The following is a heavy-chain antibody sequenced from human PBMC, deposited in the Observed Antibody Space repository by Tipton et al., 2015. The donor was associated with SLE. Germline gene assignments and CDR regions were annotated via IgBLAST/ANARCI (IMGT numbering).Heavy chain of an antibody. V-gene: IGHV4-31*03. CDR3: VRLSSSGWRPYNWFDP. CDR2: IYHTGST. D-gene: IGHD6-19*01. J-gene: IGHJ5*02. Sequence: TLSLTCTVSGGSISRIGYYWSWIRQHPGKGLEWIGYIYHTGSTYYNPSLESRLTISIDSSKSQLSLNLRSVTAADTAVYYCVRLSSSGWRPYNWFDPWGQGTLVTVSS. CDR1: GGSISRIGYY.